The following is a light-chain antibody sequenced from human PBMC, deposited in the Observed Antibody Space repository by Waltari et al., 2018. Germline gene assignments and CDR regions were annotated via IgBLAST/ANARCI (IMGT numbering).Light chain of an antibody. CDR1: SSAVGSYKL. V-gene: IGLV2-23*02. J-gene: IGLJ3*02. Sequence: QSALSQPASVSGSPGQSITISCTGTSSAVGSYKLVSWYHQHPAKVPNLIIFEVNKRPSGVSNRFSGSKSGNTASLAISGLQPEDEADYYCCSYASDITLVFGGGTKLTVL. CDR2: EVN. CDR3: CSYASDITLV.